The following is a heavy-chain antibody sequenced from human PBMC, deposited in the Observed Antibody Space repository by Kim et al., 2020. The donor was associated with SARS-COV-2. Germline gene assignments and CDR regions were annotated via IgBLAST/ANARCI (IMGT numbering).Heavy chain of an antibody. CDR3: ARSFSGNNYFFDY. CDR2: VRSSGAST. D-gene: IGHD1-26*01. V-gene: IGHV3-23*01. CDR1: GFTFSSYA. Sequence: GGSLRLSCAASGFTFSSYAMSWVRQAPGKGLEWVSIVRSSGASTEYADSVKGRFTISRDDSDDTVYLQMNSLRAEDTAVYYCARSFSGNNYFFDYWGQGT. J-gene: IGHJ4*02.